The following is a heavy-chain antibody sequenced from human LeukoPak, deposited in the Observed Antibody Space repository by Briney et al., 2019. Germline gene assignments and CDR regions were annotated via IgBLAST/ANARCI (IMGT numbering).Heavy chain of an antibody. CDR3: ARLAAAGTRTGIDS. D-gene: IGHD6-13*01. Sequence: SETLSLTCTVSGGSISNSYWNWIRQPPGKGLEWIGYISKTGSTNSNPSLKSRVTMSVDISKNQLSLRLSSVTAADTAVYYCARLAAAGTRTGIDSWGQGTLVTVSS. CDR1: GGSISNSY. CDR2: ISKTGST. V-gene: IGHV4-59*12. J-gene: IGHJ4*02.